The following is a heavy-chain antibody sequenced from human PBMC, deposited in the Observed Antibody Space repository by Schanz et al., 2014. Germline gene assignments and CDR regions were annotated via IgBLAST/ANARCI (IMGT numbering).Heavy chain of an antibody. Sequence: QVQLQESGPGLVKPSGTLSLTCDVTGGSINNNNWWTWVRQPPGKGLEWIGEILYRGDSNYKPSIRSRVPMSVDKPKTQFSLKVTSVTAADTAVYYCARVASWLGNGLDVWGQGTTVTVSS. CDR2: ILYRGDS. V-gene: IGHV4-4*02. J-gene: IGHJ6*02. CDR3: ARVASWLGNGLDV. CDR1: GGSINNNNW. D-gene: IGHD3-9*01.